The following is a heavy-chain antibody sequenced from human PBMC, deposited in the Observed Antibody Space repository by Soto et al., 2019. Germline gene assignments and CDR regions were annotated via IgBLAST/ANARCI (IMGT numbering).Heavy chain of an antibody. CDR2: ISSSSSYI. CDR3: ASGEYYYDSSVYYRK. Sequence: EVQLVESGGGLVKPGGSLRLSCAASGFTFSSYSMNWVRQAPGKGLEWVSSISSSSSYIYYADSVKGRFTISRDNAKNSLYLQMNSLRAEDTAVYYCASGEYYYDSSVYYRKWGQGTLVTVSS. CDR1: GFTFSSYS. J-gene: IGHJ4*02. D-gene: IGHD3-22*01. V-gene: IGHV3-21*01.